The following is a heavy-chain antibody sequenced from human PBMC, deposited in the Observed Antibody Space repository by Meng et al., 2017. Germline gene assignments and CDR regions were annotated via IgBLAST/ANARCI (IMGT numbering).Heavy chain of an antibody. CDR1: GFTFSNSD. CDR2: VSWNGSRT. CDR3: AKSRYSSSSGYYYGMDV. V-gene: IGHV3-19*01. D-gene: IGHD6-13*01. J-gene: IGHJ6*02. Sequence: GESLKISCAASGFTFSNSDMNWVRQAPGKGLEWVSGVSWNGSRTHYADSVKGRFIISRDNSRNFLYQQMNSLRAEDMALYYCAKSRYSSSSGYYYGMDVWGQGTTVTVSS.